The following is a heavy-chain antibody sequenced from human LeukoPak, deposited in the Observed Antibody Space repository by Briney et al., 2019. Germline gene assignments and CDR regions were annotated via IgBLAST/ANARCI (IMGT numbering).Heavy chain of an antibody. CDR2: ISGSGGST. V-gene: IGHV3-23*01. Sequence: PGGSLRLSCAASGFTFSSYAMSWVRQAPGKGLEWVSAISGSGGSTYYADSVKGRFTISRDNSKNTLYLQMSSLRAEDTAVYYCAKGDGAYCGGDCYTDYWGQGTLVTVSS. CDR1: GFTFSSYA. D-gene: IGHD2-21*02. J-gene: IGHJ4*02. CDR3: AKGDGAYCGGDCYTDY.